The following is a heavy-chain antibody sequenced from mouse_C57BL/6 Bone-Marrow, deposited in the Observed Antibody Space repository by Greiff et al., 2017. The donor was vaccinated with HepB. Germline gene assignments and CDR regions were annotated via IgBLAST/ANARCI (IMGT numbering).Heavy chain of an antibody. Sequence: QVQLQQSGAELVMPGASVKLSCKASGYTFTSYWMHWVKQRPGQGLEWIGEIDPSDSYTNYNQKFKGKSTLTVDKSSSTAYMQLSSLTSEDSAVYYCARSGYYYEDYYAMDYWGQGTSVTVSS. CDR1: GYTFTSYW. CDR3: ARSGYYYEDYYAMDY. D-gene: IGHD1-1*01. V-gene: IGHV1-69*01. CDR2: IDPSDSYT. J-gene: IGHJ4*01.